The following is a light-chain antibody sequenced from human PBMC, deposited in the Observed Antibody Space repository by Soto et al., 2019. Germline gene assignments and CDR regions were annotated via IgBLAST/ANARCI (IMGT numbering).Light chain of an antibody. V-gene: IGKV1-39*01. CDR2: AAS. CDR1: KSISSY. J-gene: IGKJ1*01. CDR3: QQSYSTPWT. Sequence: DIQMTQSPSSLSASVGDRVTITCRASKSISSYLNWYQQKPGKAPKLLIYAASSLQSGVPSRFSGSGSGTDFTLTISSVQPEDFATYYCQQSYSTPWTFGQGTKMEIK.